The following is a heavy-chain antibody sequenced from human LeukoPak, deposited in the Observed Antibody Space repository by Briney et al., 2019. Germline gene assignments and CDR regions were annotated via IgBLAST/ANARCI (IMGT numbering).Heavy chain of an antibody. V-gene: IGHV3-33*01. CDR2: IWYDGSNK. CDR3: ARDFTVQYYFDY. Sequence: PGRSLRLSCAASGFTFCSYGMHWVRQAPGKGLEWVAVIWYDGSNKYYADSVKGRFTISRDNSKNTLYLQMNSLRAEDTAVYYCARDFTVQYYFDYWGQGTLVTVSS. D-gene: IGHD1-1*01. CDR1: GFTFCSYG. J-gene: IGHJ4*02.